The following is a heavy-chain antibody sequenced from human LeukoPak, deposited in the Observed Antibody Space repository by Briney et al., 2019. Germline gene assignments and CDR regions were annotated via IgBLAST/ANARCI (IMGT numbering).Heavy chain of an antibody. D-gene: IGHD3-10*01. CDR3: ATLMVRGVTDAFDI. J-gene: IGHJ3*02. CDR1: GYTFTSYG. CDR2: ISAYNGNT. V-gene: IGHV1-18*01. Sequence: GASVKVSCKASGYTFTSYGISWVRQAPGQGLEWMGWISAYNGNTNYAQKLQGRVTMTTDTSTSTAYMELRSLRSEDTAVYYCATLMVRGVTDAFDIWGQGTMVTVSS.